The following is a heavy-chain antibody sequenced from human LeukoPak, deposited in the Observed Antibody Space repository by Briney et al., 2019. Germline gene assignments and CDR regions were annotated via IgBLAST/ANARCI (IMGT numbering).Heavy chain of an antibody. J-gene: IGHJ4*02. CDR1: GFTFSSYS. V-gene: IGHV3-21*01. Sequence: GGSLRLSCGASGFTFSSYSMNWVRQAPGKGLEWVSSISSSSSYIYYADSVKGRFTISRDNAKNSLYLQMNSLRAEDTAVYYCASSGYYYGSGSYALDYWGQGTLVTVSS. D-gene: IGHD3-10*01. CDR3: ASSGYYYGSGSYALDY. CDR2: ISSSSSYI.